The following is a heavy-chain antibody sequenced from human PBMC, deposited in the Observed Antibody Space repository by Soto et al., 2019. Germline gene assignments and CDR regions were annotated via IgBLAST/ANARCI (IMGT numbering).Heavy chain of an antibody. Sequence: SVKVSCKASGGIHSSLTFSWVRQAPGQGLEWMGGILPLPGTPKYAQKFQGRLTITADEYRATTYMELSSLTSEDTAIYYCARVGSRDAYNYVLDYWGQGTLVTVSS. J-gene: IGHJ4*02. CDR2: ILPLPGTP. CDR1: GGIHSSLT. V-gene: IGHV1-69*13. CDR3: ARVGSRDAYNYVLDY. D-gene: IGHD1-1*01.